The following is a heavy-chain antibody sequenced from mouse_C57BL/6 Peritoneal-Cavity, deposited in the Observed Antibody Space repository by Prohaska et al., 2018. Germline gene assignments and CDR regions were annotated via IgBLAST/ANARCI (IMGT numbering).Heavy chain of an antibody. V-gene: IGHV1-80*01. CDR2: IYPGDGDT. CDR3: ARGVTGTSDY. Sequence: SYWINWLKQRPGEGLEWIGQIYPGDGDTNYNGKFKGKATLTADKSSSTAYMQLSRLTSEDSSVYFCARGVTGTSDYWVQGTTLSTSS. CDR1: SYW. J-gene: IGHJ2*01. D-gene: IGHD4-1*01.